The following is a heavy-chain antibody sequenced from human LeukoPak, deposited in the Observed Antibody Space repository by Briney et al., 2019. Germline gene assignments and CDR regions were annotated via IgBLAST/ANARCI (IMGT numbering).Heavy chain of an antibody. D-gene: IGHD6-19*01. CDR3: ARDLFPGTWLALDY. CDR1: GYTFTGYY. J-gene: IGHJ4*02. Sequence: ASVKVSCKASGYTFTGYYMHWVRQAPGQGLEWMGWINPNSGGTNYAQKFQGRVTMTRDTSISTAYMELSRLRSDDTAVYYCARDLFPGTWLALDYWSQGTLVTVSS. CDR2: INPNSGGT. V-gene: IGHV1-2*02.